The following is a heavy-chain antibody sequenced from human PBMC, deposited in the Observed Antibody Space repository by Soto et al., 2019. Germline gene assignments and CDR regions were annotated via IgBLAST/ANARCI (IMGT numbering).Heavy chain of an antibody. CDR2: INSDGSST. Sequence: GGSLRLSCAASGFTFSSYWMHWVRQAPGKGLVWVSRINSDGSSTSYADSVKGRFTISRDNAKNTLYLQMNSLRAEDTAVYYCARVADSRSPSPHTWYYYYGMEVWGQGTTVTVS. CDR3: ARVADSRSPSPHTWYYYYGMEV. CDR1: GFTFSSYW. J-gene: IGHJ6*02. V-gene: IGHV3-74*01. D-gene: IGHD6-13*01.